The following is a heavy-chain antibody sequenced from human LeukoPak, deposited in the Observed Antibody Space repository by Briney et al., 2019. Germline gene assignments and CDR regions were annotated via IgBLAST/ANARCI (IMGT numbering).Heavy chain of an antibody. CDR2: IKNDGAVK. D-gene: IGHD6-13*01. V-gene: IGHV3-7*01. Sequence: GGSLRLSCAASGLTFSYHWMTWVREAPGKGLEWVANIKNDGAVKNYVDSVKGRFTISRDNAKNSLYLQMNSLRAEDTAVYYCAKDSYSKGDFWGQGVLVTVSS. CDR1: GLTFSYHW. J-gene: IGHJ4*02. CDR3: AKDSYSKGDF.